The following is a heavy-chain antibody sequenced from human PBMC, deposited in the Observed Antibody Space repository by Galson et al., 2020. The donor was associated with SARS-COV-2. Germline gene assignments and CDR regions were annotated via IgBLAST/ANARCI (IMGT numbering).Heavy chain of an antibody. J-gene: IGHJ6*02. CDR3: AREGNWNGLYYYHGMDV. CDR2: IHYSGSV. CDR1: GDSFASTTW. Sequence: SETLSLTCGVSGDSFASTTWWTWVRQPPGKGLEWIGEIHYSGSVNYNPSLKSRVTMSVDNSKDQFSLKLSAVTAADTAVYYCAREGNWNGLYYYHGMDVWGQGTTVSVSS. V-gene: IGHV4-4*02. D-gene: IGHD1-1*01.